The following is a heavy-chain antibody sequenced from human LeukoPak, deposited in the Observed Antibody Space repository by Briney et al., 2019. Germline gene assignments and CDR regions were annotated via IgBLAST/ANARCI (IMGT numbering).Heavy chain of an antibody. CDR3: AKDSWRTSDI. CDR2: ISASGGST. CDR1: GFTFSSYA. J-gene: IGHJ3*02. D-gene: IGHD3-3*01. V-gene: IGHV3-23*01. Sequence: GGSLRLSCAASGFTFSSYAMSRVRQAPGKGLEWVSGISASGGSTYYADSVKGRFTISRDNSKNTLYLQMNSLRAEDTAVYYCAKDSWRTSDIWGQGTMVTVSS.